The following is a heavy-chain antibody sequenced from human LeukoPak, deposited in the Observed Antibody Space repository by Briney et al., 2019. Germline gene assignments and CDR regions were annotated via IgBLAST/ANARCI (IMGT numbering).Heavy chain of an antibody. Sequence: GASVKVSCKLSGYTLTELSMHWVRQAPGKGLEWMGGFDPEDGETIYAQKCQGRVTMTEDTSTDTAYMELSSLRSVDTAVYYCATSDPRAFHYDFLNYFYYMDVWGRGTTVTISS. CDR1: GYTLTELS. CDR3: ATSDPRAFHYDFLNYFYYMDV. D-gene: IGHD3-9*01. J-gene: IGHJ6*03. CDR2: FDPEDGET. V-gene: IGHV1-24*01.